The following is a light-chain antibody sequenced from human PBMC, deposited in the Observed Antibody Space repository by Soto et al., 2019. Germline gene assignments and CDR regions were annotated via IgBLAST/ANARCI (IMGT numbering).Light chain of an antibody. CDR2: GTS. CDR3: QQYDSSPRT. J-gene: IGKJ1*01. V-gene: IGKV3-20*01. CDR1: QSVSSYS. Sequence: ESVFTQSPCTLSLSPGERATLYCRASQSVSSYSLAWYQQKPGQAPRLVMYGTSNRATGIPDRFSGSGSGTDFTFTISRLEPEDFAVYYCQQYDSSPRTFGQGTKVDIK.